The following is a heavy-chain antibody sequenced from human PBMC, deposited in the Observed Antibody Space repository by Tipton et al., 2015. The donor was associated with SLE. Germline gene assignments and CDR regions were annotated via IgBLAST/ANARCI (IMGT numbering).Heavy chain of an antibody. V-gene: IGHV1-18*01. Sequence: QLVQSGAEVKKPGASVKVSCKASGCTFTSYGISCVRQAPGQGLEWMAWISAYNGHTNYAQKLQGRVTMTTDTSTSTAYMELRSLRSDDTAVYYCARDIGIAAAAYPDYRGQGTLVTVSS. CDR1: GCTFTSYG. D-gene: IGHD6-13*01. CDR3: ARDIGIAAAAYPDY. CDR2: ISAYNGHT. J-gene: IGHJ4*02.